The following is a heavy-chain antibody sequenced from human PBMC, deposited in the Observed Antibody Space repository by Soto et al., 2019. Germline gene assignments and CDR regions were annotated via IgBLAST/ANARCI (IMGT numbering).Heavy chain of an antibody. CDR1: GFTFSSYS. CDR2: ISSSSSYI. D-gene: IGHD5-18*01. V-gene: IGHV3-21*01. J-gene: IGHJ4*02. Sequence: EVQLVESGGGLVKPGGSLRLSCAASGFTFSSYSMNWVRQAPGKGLEWVSSISSSSSYIYYADSVKGRFTISRDNAKNSLYLQMNSLRAEDTAVYYCARDRGYSYGYAYWGQGTLVTVSS. CDR3: ARDRGYSYGYAY.